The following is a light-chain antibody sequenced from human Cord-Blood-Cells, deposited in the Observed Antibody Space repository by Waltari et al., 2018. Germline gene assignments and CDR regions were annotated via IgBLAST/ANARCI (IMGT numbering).Light chain of an antibody. V-gene: IGLV2-14*01. J-gene: IGLJ1*01. CDR1: SRDVGGYNY. Sequence: QSALTQPASVSGPPGQSITISCTGTSRDVGGYNYVSWYQQHPGKAPTLMIYEVSNRPSGVSNRCACSKSANTASLTIARLHATDEADYYCSSYTSSIALVFGTGTKVSVL. CDR3: SSYTSSIALV. CDR2: EVS.